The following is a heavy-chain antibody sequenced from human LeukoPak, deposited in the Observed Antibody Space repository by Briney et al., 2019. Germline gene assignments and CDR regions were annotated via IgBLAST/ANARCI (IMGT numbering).Heavy chain of an antibody. Sequence: ASVKVSCKASGYTFTRHYMNWVRQAPGQGLEWMGKINPSSGGTGYAQKFQGRVTMTRDTSTSTVYMELTSLRSEDTAVYYCATDSGRSGSYYNGDYWGQGTLVTVSS. V-gene: IGHV1-46*01. J-gene: IGHJ4*02. D-gene: IGHD3-10*01. CDR1: GYTFTRHY. CDR2: INPSSGGT. CDR3: ATDSGRSGSYYNGDY.